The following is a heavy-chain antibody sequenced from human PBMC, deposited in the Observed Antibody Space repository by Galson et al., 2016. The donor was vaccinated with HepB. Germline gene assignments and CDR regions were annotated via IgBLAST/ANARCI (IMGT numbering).Heavy chain of an antibody. Sequence: SLRLSCAASGFTFSTYALSWVRQAPGKGLEWVSTSSYSGNTYYADSVKGRFTISRDNSENTVYLQMNSLRAEDTAVYYCAKDLGLMVVVIPAAANFDYWGQGTLVTVSS. J-gene: IGHJ4*02. CDR3: AKDLGLMVVVIPAAANFDY. CDR1: GFTFSTYA. CDR2: SSYSGNT. V-gene: IGHV3-23*01. D-gene: IGHD2-2*01.